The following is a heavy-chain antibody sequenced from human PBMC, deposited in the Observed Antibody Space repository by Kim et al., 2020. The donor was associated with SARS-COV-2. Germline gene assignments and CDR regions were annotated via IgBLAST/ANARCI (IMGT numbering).Heavy chain of an antibody. J-gene: IGHJ3*02. V-gene: IGHV3-23*01. CDR3: AKDRSWYGDAFDI. CDR2: ISGSGGST. CDR1: GFTFSSYA. Sequence: RGSLRLSCAASGFTFSSYAMSWVRQAPGKGLEWVSAISGSGGSTYYADSVKGRFTISRDNSKNTLYLQMNSLRAEDTAVYYCAKDRSWYGDAFDIWGQGTMVTVSS. D-gene: IGHD6-13*01.